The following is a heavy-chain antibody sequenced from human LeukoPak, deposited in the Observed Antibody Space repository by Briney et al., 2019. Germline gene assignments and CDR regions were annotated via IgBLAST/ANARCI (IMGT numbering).Heavy chain of an antibody. J-gene: IGHJ5*02. D-gene: IGHD3-10*01. CDR3: ARQGYYGSGTGDWFDP. CDR1: GGSISSNRYY. CDR2: IYYSGST. V-gene: IGHV4-39*01. Sequence: SETLSLTCTVSGGSISSNRYYWGWSRQPPGMGLEWIGSIYYSGSTYYNPSLKSRVTISVDTSKNQFSLKLSSVTAADTAVYYCARQGYYGSGTGDWFDPWGQGTLVTVSS.